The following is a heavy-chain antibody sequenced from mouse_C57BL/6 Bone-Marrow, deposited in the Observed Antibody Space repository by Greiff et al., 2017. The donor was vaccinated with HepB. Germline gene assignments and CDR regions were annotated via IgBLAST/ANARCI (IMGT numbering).Heavy chain of an antibody. V-gene: IGHV1-64*01. CDR3: AKAPYYYGRAMDY. D-gene: IGHD1-1*01. CDR1: GYTFTSYW. CDR2: IHPNSGST. Sequence: QVQLQQPGAELVKPGASVKLSCKASGYTFTSYWMHWVKQRPGQGLEWIGMIHPNSGSTNYNEKFKSKATLTVDKSSSTAYMQLSSLTSEDSAVYYCAKAPYYYGRAMDYWGQGTSVTVSS. J-gene: IGHJ4*01.